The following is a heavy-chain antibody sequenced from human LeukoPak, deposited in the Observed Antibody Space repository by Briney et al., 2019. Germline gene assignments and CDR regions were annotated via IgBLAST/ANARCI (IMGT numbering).Heavy chain of an antibody. J-gene: IGHJ4*02. CDR1: GFTFSSYG. CDR3: ARDDDSSSHYDRFNY. V-gene: IGHV3-33*01. CDR2: IWYDGRRK. Sequence: GGSLRLSCAASGFTFSSYGIHWVRQAPGKGLEWVAVIWYDGRRKYYADSVKGRFTISRDNSEKTVYLQMNSLRAEDTALYYCARDDDSSSHYDRFNYWGQGTLVTVSS. D-gene: IGHD3-22*01.